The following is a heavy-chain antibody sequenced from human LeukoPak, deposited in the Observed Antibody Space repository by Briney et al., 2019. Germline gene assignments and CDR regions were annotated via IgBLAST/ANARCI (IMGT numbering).Heavy chain of an antibody. V-gene: IGHV4-34*01. CDR3: ARGNDSSGYYFDY. D-gene: IGHD3-22*01. J-gene: IGHJ4*02. CDR2: INHSGST. CDR1: GGSFSGYY. Sequence: SETLSLTCAVYGGSFSGYYWSWIRQPPGKGLEWIGEINHSGSTNYNPSLKSRVTISVDTSKNQFSLKLSSVTAADTAVYYCARGNDSSGYYFDYWGQGTLVTASS.